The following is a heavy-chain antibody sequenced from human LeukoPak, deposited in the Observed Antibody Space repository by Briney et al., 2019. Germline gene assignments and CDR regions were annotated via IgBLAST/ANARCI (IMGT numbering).Heavy chain of an antibody. D-gene: IGHD3-3*01. CDR2: IYPGDSDT. CDR1: GYSFTSYW. CDR3: ARRGSGITIFGVVPHFDY. V-gene: IGHV5-51*01. Sequence: GESLKISFKGSGYSFTSYWIGWVRQMPGKGLEWMGIIYPGDSDTRYSPSFQGQVTISADKSISTAYLQWSSLRASDTAMYYCARRGSGITIFGVVPHFDYWGRGTLVTVSS. J-gene: IGHJ4*02.